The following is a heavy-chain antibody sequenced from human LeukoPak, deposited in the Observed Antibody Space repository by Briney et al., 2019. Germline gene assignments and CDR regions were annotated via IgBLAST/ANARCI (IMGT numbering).Heavy chain of an antibody. Sequence: GGSLRLSCAASGFTFSSYGMHWVRQAPGKGLEWVAVISYDGSNKYYADSVKGRFTISRDNSKNTLYLQMNSLRAEDTAVYYCAKGHDYGDYDYWDQGTLVTVSS. CDR1: GFTFSSYG. CDR2: ISYDGSNK. V-gene: IGHV3-30*18. J-gene: IGHJ4*02. D-gene: IGHD4-17*01. CDR3: AKGHDYGDYDY.